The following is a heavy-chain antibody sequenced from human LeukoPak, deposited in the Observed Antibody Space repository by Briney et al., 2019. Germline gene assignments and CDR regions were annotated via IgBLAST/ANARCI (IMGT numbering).Heavy chain of an antibody. J-gene: IGHJ5*02. D-gene: IGHD1-26*01. Sequence: ASVKVSCKAAGYTFSSFGVGWVRQAPGLGLEWMGWISAYNGDTNYAQKFQGRVTMTTDRSTSTAYVELRSLTSDDTAVYYCARSGDGNWFDPWGQGTLVTVSS. CDR3: ARSGDGNWFDP. V-gene: IGHV1-18*01. CDR2: ISAYNGDT. CDR1: GYTFSSFG.